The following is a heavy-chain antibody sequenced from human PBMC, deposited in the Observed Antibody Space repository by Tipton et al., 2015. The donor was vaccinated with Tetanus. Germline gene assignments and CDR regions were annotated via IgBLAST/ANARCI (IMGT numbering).Heavy chain of an antibody. CDR1: GFTFDDYT. J-gene: IGHJ4*02. D-gene: IGHD3-3*01. CDR2: ISASGHPI. Sequence: SLRLSCAASGFTFDDYTMHWVRQAPGKGLEWVAYISASGHPIFYTDSVEGRFTISTDNTKNHLYLQMNSLRVEDTGLYFCARDNYDSKDFSDYWGQGTLITVSS. V-gene: IGHV3-11*01. CDR3: ARDNYDSKDFSDY.